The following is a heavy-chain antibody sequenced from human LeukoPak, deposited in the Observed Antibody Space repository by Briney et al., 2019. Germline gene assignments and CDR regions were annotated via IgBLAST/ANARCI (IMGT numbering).Heavy chain of an antibody. J-gene: IGHJ1*01. D-gene: IGHD3-22*01. CDR3: ANQYYDSSGYYYAEH. Sequence: GGSLRLSCEASGFTFNTYAIYWVRQAPGKGLEWVSGICGSGGCTYYADSVKGRFTISRDNSKNTLYLQMNSLRAEDTAVYYCANQYYDSSGYYYAEHWGQGTLVTVSS. V-gene: IGHV3-23*01. CDR2: ICGSGGCT. CDR1: GFTFNTYA.